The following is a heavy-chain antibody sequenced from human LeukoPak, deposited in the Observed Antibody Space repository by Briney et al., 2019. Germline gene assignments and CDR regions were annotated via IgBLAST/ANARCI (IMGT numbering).Heavy chain of an antibody. CDR2: ISGSGGGT. CDR3: AKDRYYDSSGYYPFDY. D-gene: IGHD3-22*01. V-gene: IGHV3-23*01. CDR1: GFTFSSYA. J-gene: IGHJ4*02. Sequence: GGSLRLSCAASGFTFSSYAMSWVRQAPGKGLEWVSAISGSGGGTYYADSVKGRFTISRDNSKNTLYLQMNSLRAEDTAVYYCAKDRYYDSSGYYPFDYWGQGTLVTVSS.